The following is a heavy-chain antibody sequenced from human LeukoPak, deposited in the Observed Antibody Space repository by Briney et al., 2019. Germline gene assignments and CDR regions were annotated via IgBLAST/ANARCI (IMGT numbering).Heavy chain of an antibody. D-gene: IGHD3-3*01. Sequence: MSSETLSLTCTVSGGSISSYYWNWIRQPAGKGLEWIGRIYTGGNTNYNPSLKSRVTMSVDTSKNQLSLRLSSVTAADTAVYYCARDRVTIFGVVTIGSFDYWGQGTLVTVS. CDR2: IYTGGNT. CDR3: ARDRVTIFGVVTIGSFDY. V-gene: IGHV4-4*07. J-gene: IGHJ4*02. CDR1: GGSISSYY.